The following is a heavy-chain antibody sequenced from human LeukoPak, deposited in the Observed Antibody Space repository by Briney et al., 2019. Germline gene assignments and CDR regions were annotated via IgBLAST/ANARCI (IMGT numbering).Heavy chain of an antibody. CDR3: ARSGALELEREWAAFDI. D-gene: IGHD1-1*01. Sequence: ASVKASCKASGYTFTGYYMHWVRQAPGQGLEWMGWINPNSGGTNYAQKFQGWVTMTRDTSISTAYMELSRLRSDDTAVYYCARSGALELEREWAAFDIWGQGTMVTVSS. CDR1: GYTFTGYY. J-gene: IGHJ3*02. V-gene: IGHV1-2*04. CDR2: INPNSGGT.